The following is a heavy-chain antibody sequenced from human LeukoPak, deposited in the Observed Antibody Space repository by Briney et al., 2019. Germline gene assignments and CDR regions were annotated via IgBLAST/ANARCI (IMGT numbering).Heavy chain of an antibody. J-gene: IGHJ4*02. CDR3: ARASGGYDTIDY. CDR1: GGSFSGYY. V-gene: IGHV4-34*01. CDR2: INHSGST. Sequence: NSSETLSLTCAVYGGSFSGYYWSWIRQPPGKGLEWIGEINHSGSTNYNPSLKSRVTISVDTSKNQFSLKLSSVTAADTAVYYCARASGGYDTIDYWGQGTLVTVSS. D-gene: IGHD5-12*01.